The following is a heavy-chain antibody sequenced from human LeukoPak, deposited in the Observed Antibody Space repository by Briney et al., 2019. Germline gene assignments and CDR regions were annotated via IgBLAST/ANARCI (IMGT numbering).Heavy chain of an antibody. CDR3: AKDDYGGNGPY. Sequence: PGGSLRLPCAASGFIFSNYWLNWVRQAPGKGLECVSAISGSGGSTYYADVVEGRFTISRDNSKNTLYLQMNSLRAEDTAVYYCAKDDYGGNGPYWGQGTLVTVSS. CDR1: GFIFSNYW. J-gene: IGHJ4*02. CDR2: ISGSGGST. V-gene: IGHV3-23*01. D-gene: IGHD4-23*01.